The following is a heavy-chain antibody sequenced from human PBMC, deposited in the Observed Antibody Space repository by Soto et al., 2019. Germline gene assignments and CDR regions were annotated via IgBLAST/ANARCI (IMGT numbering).Heavy chain of an antibody. D-gene: IGHD6-6*01. Sequence: SETLSLTCAVYGGSFSGYYWSWIRQPPGKGLEWIGEINHSGSTNYNPSLKSRVTISVDTSKNQFSLKLSSVTAADTAVYYCARGRLNSSLYFDYWGQGTLVTVSS. CDR1: GGSFSGYY. CDR2: INHSGST. J-gene: IGHJ4*02. CDR3: ARGRLNSSLYFDY. V-gene: IGHV4-34*01.